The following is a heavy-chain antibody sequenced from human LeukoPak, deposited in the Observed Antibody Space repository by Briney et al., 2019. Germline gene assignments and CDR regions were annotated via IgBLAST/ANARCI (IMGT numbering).Heavy chain of an antibody. CDR2: ISYDGSNK. Sequence: GGSLTLSCAASGFTFSSYGIHWVRQAPGKGLEWVAVISYDGSNKYYADSVKGRFTIPRDNSKNTLYLQMNSRRTEDTAVYYCARARYLPLPDDGGQGTLVTVSS. V-gene: IGHV3-30*03. CDR1: GFTFSSYG. CDR3: ARARYLPLPDD. D-gene: IGHD3-16*02. J-gene: IGHJ4*02.